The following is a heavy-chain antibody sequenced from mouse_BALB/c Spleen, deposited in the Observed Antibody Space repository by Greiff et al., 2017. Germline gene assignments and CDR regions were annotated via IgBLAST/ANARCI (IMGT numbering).Heavy chain of an antibody. D-gene: IGHD1-1*01. CDR3: ARAFYGSSYAPFAY. V-gene: IGHV5-4*02. CDR2: ISDGGSYT. Sequence: EVMLVESGGGLVKPGGSLKLSCAASGFTFSDYYMYWVRQTPEKRLEWVATISDGGSYTYYPDSVKGRFTISRDNAKNNLYLQMSSLKSEDTAMYYCARAFYGSSYAPFAYWGQGTLVTVSA. CDR1: GFTFSDYY. J-gene: IGHJ3*01.